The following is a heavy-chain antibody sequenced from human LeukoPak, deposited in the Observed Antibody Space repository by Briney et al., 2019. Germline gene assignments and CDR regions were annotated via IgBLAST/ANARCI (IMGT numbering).Heavy chain of an antibody. CDR1: GFSLRTCA. V-gene: IGHV3-23*01. J-gene: IGHJ4*02. CDR2: IGGSDDTT. Sequence: GGSLRLSCAAPGFSLRTCAMNWVRQVPGKGLEWVSSIGGSDDTTYYADSVKGRFTISSDFSTNTVSLQMTSLRAEDTAVYFCAKGLVVNDNYFDNWGQGTLVTVSS. D-gene: IGHD2-2*01. CDR3: AKGLVVNDNYFDN.